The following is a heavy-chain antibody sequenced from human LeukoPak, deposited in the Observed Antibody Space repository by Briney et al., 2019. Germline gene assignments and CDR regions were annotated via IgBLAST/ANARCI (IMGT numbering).Heavy chain of an antibody. V-gene: IGHV4-39*01. CDR3: VSPRGFSYGYFDY. Sequence: SETLSLTCTVSGGSISSSSAYWGWIRQPPGKGLEWIGSIYYSKNTYYNPSLKSRVTISADTSKNQFSLTLGSVSATDTAVYYCVSPRGFSYGYFDYWGQGTLVTASS. J-gene: IGHJ4*02. CDR1: GGSISSSSAY. CDR2: IYYSKNT. D-gene: IGHD5-18*01.